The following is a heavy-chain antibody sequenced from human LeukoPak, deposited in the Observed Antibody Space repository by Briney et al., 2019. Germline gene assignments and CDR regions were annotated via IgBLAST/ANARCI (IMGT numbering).Heavy chain of an antibody. CDR3: AREGYYDFWSGYYTSKGSWYFDL. CDR2: IYTSGST. D-gene: IGHD3-3*01. J-gene: IGHJ2*01. Sequence: SETLSLTCTVSGGSISSYYWSWIRQPAGKGLEWIGRIYTSGSTNYNPSLKSRVTMSVDTSKNQFSLKLSSVTAADTAVYYCAREGYYDFWSGYYTSKGSWYFDLWGRGTLVTVSS. CDR1: GGSISSYY. V-gene: IGHV4-4*07.